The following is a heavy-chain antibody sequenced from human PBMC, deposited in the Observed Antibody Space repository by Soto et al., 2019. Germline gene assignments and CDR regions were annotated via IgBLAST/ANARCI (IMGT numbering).Heavy chain of an antibody. CDR2: VIPLFGAA. CDR3: AREQHDPYDASGYYFNWFDP. V-gene: IGHV1-69*01. D-gene: IGHD3-22*01. Sequence: QVQLVQSGAEVKKPGSSVKVSCKASGGTFNNYGINWVRQAPGQGLEWMAGVIPLFGAANYAQKFQGRVTITADASTSVVYMQLSSLRSEVTAVYYCAREQHDPYDASGYYFNWFDPWGQGTLVTVSS. J-gene: IGHJ5*02. CDR1: GGTFNNYG.